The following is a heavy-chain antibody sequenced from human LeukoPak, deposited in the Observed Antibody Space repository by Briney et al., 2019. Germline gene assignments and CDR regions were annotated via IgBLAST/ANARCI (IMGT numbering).Heavy chain of an antibody. J-gene: IGHJ6*02. D-gene: IGHD2-21*01. Sequence: GGSLRLSCAASGFTVSSNYMSWVRQAPGKGLEWVSVIYSGGSTYYADSVKGRFTISRDNSKNTLYLQMNSLRAEDTAVYYCARDWPAYCGGDCYGMDVWGQGTTVTVSS. CDR3: ARDWPAYCGGDCYGMDV. CDR2: IYSGGST. V-gene: IGHV3-66*01. CDR1: GFTVSSNY.